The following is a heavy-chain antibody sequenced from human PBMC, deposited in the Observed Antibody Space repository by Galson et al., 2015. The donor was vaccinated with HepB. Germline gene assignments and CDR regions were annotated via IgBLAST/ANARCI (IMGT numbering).Heavy chain of an antibody. CDR2: IVVGSGNT. CDR3: AERITMVRGVSHMGYGMDV. D-gene: IGHD3-10*01. Sequence: SVKVSCKASGFTFTSSAVQWVRQARGQRLEWIGWIVVGSGNTNYAQRFQERVTITRDMSTSTAYMELSSLRSEDTAVYYCAERITMVRGVSHMGYGMDVWGQGTTVTVSS. J-gene: IGHJ6*02. CDR1: GFTFTSSA. V-gene: IGHV1-58*01.